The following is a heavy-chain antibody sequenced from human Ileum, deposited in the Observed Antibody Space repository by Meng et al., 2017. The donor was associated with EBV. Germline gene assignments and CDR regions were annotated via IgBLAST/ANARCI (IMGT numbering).Heavy chain of an antibody. CDR3: ARENSGGFSGCDY. Sequence: QGQLVESGGGLVKPGGSLRLSLAASGFTFSDYYMSWIRQAPGKGLEWLSYITSSGHAVEYADSVKGRFTISRDNAKNSLYLQMNSLRAEDTAVYYCARENSGGFSGCDYWGQGTLVTVSS. D-gene: IGHD5-12*01. CDR2: ITSSGHAV. CDR1: GFTFSDYY. V-gene: IGHV3-11*01. J-gene: IGHJ4*02.